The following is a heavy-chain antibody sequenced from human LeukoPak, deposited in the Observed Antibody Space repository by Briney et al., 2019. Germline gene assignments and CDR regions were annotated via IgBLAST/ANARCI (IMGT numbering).Heavy chain of an antibody. CDR1: GGSIRSSGYY. CDR3: VRHGGTRVTLVEVYYFDS. J-gene: IGHJ4*02. CDR2: IYYTGGT. Sequence: SETLSLTCTVSGGSIRSSGYYWGWIRQPPEKGLEWIGSIYYTGGTYYSPSLKSRVTISVDTSKNQFSLKLSSVTAADTAVYYCVRHGGTRVTLVEVYYFDSWGQGTLVTVSS. D-gene: IGHD4-11*01. V-gene: IGHV4-39*01.